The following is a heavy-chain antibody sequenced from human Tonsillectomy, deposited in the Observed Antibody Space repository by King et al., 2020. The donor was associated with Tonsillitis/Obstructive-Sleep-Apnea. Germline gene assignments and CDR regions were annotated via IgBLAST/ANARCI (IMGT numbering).Heavy chain of an antibody. V-gene: IGHV3-64D*06. J-gene: IGHJ4*02. CDR1: GFTFSSYA. Sequence: VQLVESGGGLVQPGGSLRLSCSASGFTFSSYAMHWVRQAPGKGLEYVSAISSNGGSTYYADSVKGRFTISRDNSKNTLYLQMSSLRAEDTAVYYCVKEADYYDSSGYSGPFDYWGQGTLVTVSS. CDR2: ISSNGGST. D-gene: IGHD3-22*01. CDR3: VKEADYYDSSGYSGPFDY.